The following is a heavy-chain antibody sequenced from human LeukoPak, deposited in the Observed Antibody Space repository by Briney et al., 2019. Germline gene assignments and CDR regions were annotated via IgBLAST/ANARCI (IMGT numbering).Heavy chain of an antibody. D-gene: IGHD6-13*01. Sequence: GGSLRLSCAASGFTVSSNYMSWVRQAPGKGLEWVSVIYGGGSTYYADSVKGRFAISRDNSKNTLYLQMNSLRAEDTAVYYCAKDRVGSSWYYFDYWGQGTLVTVSS. CDR3: AKDRVGSSWYYFDY. J-gene: IGHJ4*02. V-gene: IGHV3-66*01. CDR1: GFTVSSNY. CDR2: IYGGGST.